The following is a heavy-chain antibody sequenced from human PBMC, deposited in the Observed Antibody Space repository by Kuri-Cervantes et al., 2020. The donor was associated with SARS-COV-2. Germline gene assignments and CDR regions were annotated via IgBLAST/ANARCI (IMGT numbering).Heavy chain of an antibody. J-gene: IGHJ2*01. CDR1: GGSISSYY. CDR3: ARREYWYFDL. Sequence: SETLSLTCTVSGGSISSYYWSWIRQPPGKGLEWIGYIYYSGSTNYNPSLKSRVTISVDTSKNQFSLKLSSVTAADMAVYYCARREYWYFDLWGRGTLVTVSS. D-gene: IGHD1-26*01. V-gene: IGHV4-59*01. CDR2: IYYSGST.